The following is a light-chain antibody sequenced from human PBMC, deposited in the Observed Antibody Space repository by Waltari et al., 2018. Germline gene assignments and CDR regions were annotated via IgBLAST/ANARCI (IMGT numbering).Light chain of an antibody. Sequence: SYALTQPPSVSVSPGQTASITCSGDKLGEKYACWYQQKPGQSPVLVIYQDNKRPSGFPERFTGSTAGHTATLTISGTQAMDEADYYCQAWDNSLVVFGTGTAVTVL. CDR1: KLGEKY. CDR3: QAWDNSLVV. J-gene: IGLJ1*01. CDR2: QDN. V-gene: IGLV3-1*01.